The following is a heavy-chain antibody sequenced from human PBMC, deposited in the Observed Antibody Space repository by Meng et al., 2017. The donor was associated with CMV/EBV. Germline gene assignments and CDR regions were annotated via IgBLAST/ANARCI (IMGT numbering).Heavy chain of an antibody. V-gene: IGHV1-2*02. Sequence: ASVKVSCKASGYTFTGYYMHWVRQAPGQGLEWMGWINPNSGGTNYAQKIQGRVTMTRDTFISTAYMELSRLRSDDTAVYYCARVLRQQLVPGYFDYWGQGTLVTVSS. CDR1: GYTFTGYY. CDR3: ARVLRQQLVPGYFDY. D-gene: IGHD6-13*01. CDR2: INPNSGGT. J-gene: IGHJ4*02.